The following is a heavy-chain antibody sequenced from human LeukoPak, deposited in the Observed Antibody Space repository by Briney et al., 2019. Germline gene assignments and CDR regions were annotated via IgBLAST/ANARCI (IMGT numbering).Heavy chain of an antibody. CDR2: ISRSGSAI. Sequence: GGSLRLSCATSGFTFSNAWMNWVRQAPGKGLEWVSGISRSGSAIYYADSVKGRFTISRDNAKNTLYLHLNSLRAEDTAVYYCVKDGYSGDFPGSFDYWGQGARVTVSS. CDR3: VKDGYSGDFPGSFDY. CDR1: GFTFSNAW. D-gene: IGHD5-12*01. J-gene: IGHJ4*02. V-gene: IGHV3-23*01.